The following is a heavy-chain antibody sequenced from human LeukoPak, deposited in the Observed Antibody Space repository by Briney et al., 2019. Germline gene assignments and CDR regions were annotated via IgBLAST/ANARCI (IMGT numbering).Heavy chain of an antibody. D-gene: IGHD3-10*01. CDR1: GGTFSSYA. CDR3: AREEYYYGSGSYLSFYFDY. CDR2: IIPIFGIA. J-gene: IGHJ4*02. Sequence: SVKVSCKASGGTFSSYAISWVRQAPGQGLEWMGRIIPIFGIANYAQKFQGRVTITTDESTSTAYMELSSLRSEDTAVYYCAREEYYYGSGSYLSFYFDYWGQGTLVTVSS. V-gene: IGHV1-69*05.